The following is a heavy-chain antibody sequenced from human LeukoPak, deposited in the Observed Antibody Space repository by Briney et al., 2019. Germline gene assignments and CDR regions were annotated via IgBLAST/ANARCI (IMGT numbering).Heavy chain of an antibody. V-gene: IGHV3-23*01. D-gene: IGHD5-24*01. Sequence: TGGSLRLSCAASGFTFSSYAMNWVRQAPGKGLEWVSAISGSGGSTYYADSVKGRFTISRDNSKNTLYLQMNSLRAEDTAVYYCAKVNGYNINYWGQGTLVTVSS. CDR3: AKVNGYNINY. CDR1: GFTFSSYA. J-gene: IGHJ4*02. CDR2: ISGSGGST.